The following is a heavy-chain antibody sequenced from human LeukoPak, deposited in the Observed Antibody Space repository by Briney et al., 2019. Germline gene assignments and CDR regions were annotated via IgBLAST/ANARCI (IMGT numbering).Heavy chain of an antibody. CDR1: GYTFTGYY. CDR2: INPNSGGT. Sequence: ASVKVSCKAPGYTFTGYYLHWVRQAPGQGLEWMGWINPNSGGTNYAQKFQGRVTMTRDTSITTAYMELSRLTSDDTAVYYCARGSNWGWNWFDPWGQGTLVTVSS. CDR3: ARGSNWGWNWFDP. V-gene: IGHV1-2*02. D-gene: IGHD7-27*01. J-gene: IGHJ5*02.